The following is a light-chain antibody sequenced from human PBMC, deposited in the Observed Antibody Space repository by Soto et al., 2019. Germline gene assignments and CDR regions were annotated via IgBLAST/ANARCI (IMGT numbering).Light chain of an antibody. Sequence: QSVLTQPRSVSGSPGQSVTISCTGTSSDVGGHNYVSWYQQHPGKAPKLMIYDVSKRPSGVPDRFSGSKSGNTASLTISGRQAADEADYYCCSYSGSYTFYVFGTGTKLTVL. J-gene: IGLJ1*01. CDR2: DVS. CDR1: SSDVGGHNY. CDR3: CSYSGSYTFYV. V-gene: IGLV2-11*01.